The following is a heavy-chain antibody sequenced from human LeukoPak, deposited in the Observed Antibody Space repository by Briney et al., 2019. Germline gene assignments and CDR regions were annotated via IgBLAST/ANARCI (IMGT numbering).Heavy chain of an antibody. CDR3: ARHGGTSYYFDF. V-gene: IGHV4-59*08. CDR2: IHYSGST. Sequence: GSLRLSCETSGFTFSDYYMSWIRQAPGKGLEWIGYIHYSGSTNCNPSLKSRVTISVDTSKNQFSLKLSSVTAADTAVYYCARHGGTSYYFDFWGQGSLVTVSS. J-gene: IGHJ4*02. CDR1: GFTFSDYY.